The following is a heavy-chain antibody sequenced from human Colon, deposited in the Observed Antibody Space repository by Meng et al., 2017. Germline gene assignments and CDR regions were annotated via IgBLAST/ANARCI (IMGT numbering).Heavy chain of an antibody. D-gene: IGHD4-23*01. CDR3: ARIDYGGNGIEKYFFDY. J-gene: IGHJ4*02. Sequence: QVQLEGSGLGLLRPAETLSLTCTVSGGSVSSGSYYWSWIRQPPGKGLEWIGYIYYSGSTNYNPSLKSRVTISVDTSNNQFSLKLSSVTAADTAVYYCARIDYGGNGIEKYFFDYWGQGTLVTVSS. V-gene: IGHV4-61*01. CDR2: IYYSGST. CDR1: GGSVSSGSYY.